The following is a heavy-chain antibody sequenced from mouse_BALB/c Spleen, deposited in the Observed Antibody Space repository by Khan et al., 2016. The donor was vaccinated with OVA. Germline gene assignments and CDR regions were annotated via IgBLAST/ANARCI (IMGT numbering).Heavy chain of an antibody. V-gene: IGHV5-6*01. CDR2: VSTGGSYT. J-gene: IGHJ3*01. CDR1: GFTFSTYG. Sequence: EVELVESGGDLVKPGGSLKLSCAASGFTFSTYGMSWVRQTPDKRLEWVATVSTGGSYTYYPDSVKGRFTIFRCNAKNTLYLQMSGRKSEDTAMLYCTRLAYYYDSEGFAYWGQGTLVTVSA. CDR3: TRLAYYYDSEGFAY. D-gene: IGHD1-1*01.